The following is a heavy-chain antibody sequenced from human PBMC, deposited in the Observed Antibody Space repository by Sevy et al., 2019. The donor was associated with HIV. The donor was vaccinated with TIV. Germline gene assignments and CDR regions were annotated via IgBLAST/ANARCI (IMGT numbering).Heavy chain of an antibody. V-gene: IGHV3-7*03. D-gene: IGHD3-22*01. CDR3: AKHYYDSSGYYRYYYYGMDV. CDR1: GFTFSDYW. J-gene: IGHJ6*02. Sequence: GGSLRLSCAASGFTFSDYWMNWVRQAPGKGLEWVANIKEDGSEKNYVDSVKGRFTISRENAKNSLYLQMNSLRAEDTAVYYCAKHYYDSSGYYRYYYYGMDVWGQGTTVTVSS. CDR2: IKEDGSEK.